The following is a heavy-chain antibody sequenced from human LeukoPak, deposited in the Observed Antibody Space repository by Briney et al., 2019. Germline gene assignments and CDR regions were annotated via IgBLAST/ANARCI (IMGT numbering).Heavy chain of an antibody. Sequence: GASVKVSCKASGFTFSSSAVQWVRQARGQRLEWIGCIVVHSGNTKYTKKFQERLTITGDMSTSTAYMELNSLRSEDTAVYYCAAIMTTVTTSVHWGQGTLVTVSS. CDR3: AAIMTTVTTSVH. CDR1: GFTFSSSA. D-gene: IGHD4-17*01. J-gene: IGHJ4*02. CDR2: IVVHSGNT. V-gene: IGHV1-58*01.